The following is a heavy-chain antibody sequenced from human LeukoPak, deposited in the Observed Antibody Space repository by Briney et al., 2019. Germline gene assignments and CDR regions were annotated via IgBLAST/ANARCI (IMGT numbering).Heavy chain of an antibody. CDR1: GGSISSYY. J-gene: IGHJ4*02. CDR3: ARGGFGELSGY. D-gene: IGHD3-10*01. V-gene: IGHV4-59*01. Sequence: SETLSLTCTVSGGSISSYYWSWIRQPPGKGLECIGYIYYSGSTNYNPSLKSRVTISVDTSKNQFSLKLSSVTAADTAVYYCARGGFGELSGYWGQGTLVTVSS. CDR2: IYYSGST.